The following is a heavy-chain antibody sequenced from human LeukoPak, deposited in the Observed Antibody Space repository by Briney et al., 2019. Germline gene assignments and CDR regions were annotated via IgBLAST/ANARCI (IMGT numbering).Heavy chain of an antibody. Sequence: SVTVSFTASGGTFSSYAISRVRQAPGQGLEWMGGIIPIFGTANYAQKFPGRVTITTDESTSTAYMELSSLRSEDTAVYYGARGEPGDSSGYYVWGQGTLVTVSS. D-gene: IGHD3-22*01. CDR3: ARGEPGDSSGYYV. CDR1: GGTFSSYA. CDR2: IIPIFGTA. J-gene: IGHJ4*02. V-gene: IGHV1-69*05.